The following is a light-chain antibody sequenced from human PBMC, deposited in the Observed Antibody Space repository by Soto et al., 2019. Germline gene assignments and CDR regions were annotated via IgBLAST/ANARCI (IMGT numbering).Light chain of an antibody. CDR1: RFNIGRNT. J-gene: IGLJ2*01. Sequence: QSVLTQPPSASGTPGQRVTISCSGSRFNIGRNTVNWYQQLPGSAPKLLIYSNNQRPSGVPVRFSGSRSGTSASLAISGLQSEDEADYYCAAWDDSLNGVVFGRGTQLTVL. V-gene: IGLV1-44*01. CDR2: SNN. CDR3: AAWDDSLNGVV.